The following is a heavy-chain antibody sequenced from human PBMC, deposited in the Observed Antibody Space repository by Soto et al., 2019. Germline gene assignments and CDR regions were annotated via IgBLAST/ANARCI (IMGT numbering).Heavy chain of an antibody. J-gene: IGHJ2*01. V-gene: IGHV3-15*07. CDR2: IKSKTAGGTT. Sequence: DVQLVQSGGGLVKPGGSLRLSCAASGFTFSDAWMDWVRQAPGKGLEWVGRIKSKTAGGTTDYAAPVKGRFTISRDDSENKGSMPMNTLKVEDTGVYSCAAHARGGTYLRWCFEVWGRGTLVSVSS. CDR1: GFTFSDAW. CDR3: AAHARGGTYLRWCFEV. D-gene: IGHD1-26*01.